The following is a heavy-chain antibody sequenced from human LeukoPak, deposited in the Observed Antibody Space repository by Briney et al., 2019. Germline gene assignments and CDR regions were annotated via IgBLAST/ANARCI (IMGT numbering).Heavy chain of an antibody. V-gene: IGHV4-4*07. J-gene: IGHJ4*02. Sequence: KPSETLSLTCTVSGGSISSYYWSWIRQPAGKGLEWIGRIYTSGSTNYNPSLKSRVTMSVDTSKNQFSLKLSSVTAADTAVYYCARDPEYSSPYYFDYWGQGTLVTVSS. CDR3: ARDPEYSSPYYFDY. CDR1: GGSISSYY. D-gene: IGHD6-6*01. CDR2: IYTSGST.